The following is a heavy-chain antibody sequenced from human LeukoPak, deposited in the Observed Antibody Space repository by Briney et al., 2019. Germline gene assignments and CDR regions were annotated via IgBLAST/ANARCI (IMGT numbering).Heavy chain of an antibody. CDR2: IYHSGST. CDR3: ARDWPIAAAGTGDY. CDR1: GYSISSGYY. D-gene: IGHD6-13*01. Sequence: SETLSLTCTVSGYSISSGYYWGWIRQPPGKGLEWIGSIYHSGSTYYNPSLKSRVTISVDTSKNQFSLKLSSVTAADTAVYYCARDWPIAAAGTGDYWGQGTLVTVSS. V-gene: IGHV4-38-2*02. J-gene: IGHJ4*02.